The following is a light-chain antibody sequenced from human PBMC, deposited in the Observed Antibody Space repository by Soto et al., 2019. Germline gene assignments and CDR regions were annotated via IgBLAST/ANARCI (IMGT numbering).Light chain of an antibody. CDR2: DVT. Sequence: QSVLTQPASVSGSPGQSTTISCTGTSSDVGGYNYVSWYQHHPGKAPKLIIYDVTNRPSGVSNPFSGSKSGNTASLTISGLQPEDEADYYCSSYTTSNTRQIVFGTVTKVTVL. CDR3: SSYTTSNTRQIV. J-gene: IGLJ1*01. V-gene: IGLV2-14*03. CDR1: SSDVGGYNY.